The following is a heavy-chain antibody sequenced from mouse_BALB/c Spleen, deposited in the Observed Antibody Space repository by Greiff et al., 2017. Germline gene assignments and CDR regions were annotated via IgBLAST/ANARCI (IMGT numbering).Heavy chain of an antibody. CDR3: ARDNYGNYNDY. J-gene: IGHJ2*01. V-gene: IGHV5-6-3*01. D-gene: IGHD2-1*01. CDR1: GFTFSSYG. Sequence: EVKLVESGGGLVQPGGSLKLSCAASGFTFSSYGMSWVRQTPDKRLELVATINSNGGSTYYPDSVKGRFTISRDNAKNTLYLQMSSLKSEDTAMYYCARDNYGNYNDYWGQGTTLTVSS. CDR2: INSNGGST.